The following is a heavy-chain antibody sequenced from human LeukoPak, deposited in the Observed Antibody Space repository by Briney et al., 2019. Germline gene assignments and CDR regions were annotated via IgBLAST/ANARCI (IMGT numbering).Heavy chain of an antibody. CDR1: GGSFSSSSYY. V-gene: IGHV4-39*02. J-gene: IGHJ4*02. Sequence: SETLSLTCTVSGGSFSSSSYYWGWIRQPPGKGLEWIGSIYYSGSTYSNPSLKNRVTISVDMSKNHFSVNLTSVTAADTGVYYCARGPHQQWPPMQYWGQGSVVTVSS. D-gene: IGHD6-19*01. CDR2: IYYSGST. CDR3: ARGPHQQWPPMQY.